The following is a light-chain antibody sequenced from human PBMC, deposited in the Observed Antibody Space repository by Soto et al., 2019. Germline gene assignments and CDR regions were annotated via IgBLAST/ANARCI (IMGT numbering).Light chain of an antibody. J-gene: IGKJ4*01. CDR2: DAS. V-gene: IGKV3-11*01. CDR1: QSVSSY. CDR3: QQRSNWPRLS. Sequence: EIVLTQSPATLSLSPGERATLSCRASQSVSSYLAWYQQKPGQAPRLLIYDASNTATGIPARFTGSGSVKDFTLTISSLEPEDFSVYYCQQRSNWPRLSFGGGTKVEIK.